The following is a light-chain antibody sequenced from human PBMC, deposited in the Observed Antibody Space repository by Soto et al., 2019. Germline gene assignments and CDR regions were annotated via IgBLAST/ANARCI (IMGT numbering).Light chain of an antibody. V-gene: IGKV3-11*01. CDR1: QSVSSY. J-gene: IGKJ4*01. CDR3: QQRSNWPPVT. Sequence: EIVLTQSPATLSLSPGERATLSCRASQSVSSYLAWYQQKPGQAPRLLIYDASNRATGIPARFSSSGSGTDFTLTISSLEPEDFAIYCCQQRSNWPPVTFGGGTKVEIK. CDR2: DAS.